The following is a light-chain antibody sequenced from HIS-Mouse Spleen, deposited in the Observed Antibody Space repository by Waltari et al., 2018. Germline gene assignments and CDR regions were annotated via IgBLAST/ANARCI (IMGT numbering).Light chain of an antibody. CDR1: SSDVGSYNL. CDR3: CSYAGSSTFEV. V-gene: IGLV2-23*03. Sequence: QSALTQPASVSGSPGQSITISFTGTSSDVGSYNLFSWYQQHPGKAPQLMIYEGSKRPSGVSNRFSGSKSGNTASLTISGLQAEDEADYYCCSYAGSSTFEVFGGGTKLTVL. CDR2: EGS. J-gene: IGLJ2*01.